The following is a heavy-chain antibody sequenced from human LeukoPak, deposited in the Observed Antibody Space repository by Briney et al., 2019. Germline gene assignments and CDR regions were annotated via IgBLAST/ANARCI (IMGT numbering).Heavy chain of an antibody. V-gene: IGHV3-21*01. J-gene: IGHJ6*02. Sequence: PGGSLRLSCAASGFILSSYNMNWVRQAPGKGLEWVSSISRSSSDIFYADSLKGRFTISRDNAKNPLYLQMNSLRAEDTAVYYCARLRKITFNYYYGMDVWGQGTTVTVSS. CDR1: GFILSSYN. CDR3: ARLRKITFNYYYGMDV. D-gene: IGHD1-14*01. CDR2: ISRSSSDI.